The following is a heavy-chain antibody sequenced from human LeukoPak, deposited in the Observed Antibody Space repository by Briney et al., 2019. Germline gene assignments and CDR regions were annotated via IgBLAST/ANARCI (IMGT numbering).Heavy chain of an antibody. D-gene: IGHD3-16*02. J-gene: IGHJ4*02. CDR3: ANAIGGELSFHFDY. CDR2: IYSGGST. V-gene: IGHV3-53*01. CDR1: GFTVSSNY. Sequence: PGGSLRLSCAASGFTVSSNYMSWVRQAPGKGLEWVSVIYSGGSTYYADSVKGRFTISRDNSKNTLYLQMNSLRAEDTAVYYCANAIGGELSFHFDYWGQGTLVTVSS.